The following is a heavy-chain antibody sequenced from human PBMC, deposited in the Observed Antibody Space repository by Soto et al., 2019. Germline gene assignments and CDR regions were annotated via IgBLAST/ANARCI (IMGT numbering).Heavy chain of an antibody. Sequence: GGSLRLSCAASGFTFISYEMNWVRQAPGKGLEWVSYISSSGSTIYYADSVKGRFTISRDNAKNSLYLQMNSLRAEDTAVYYCARSSGWYLDYYGMDVWGQGTTVTVSS. V-gene: IGHV3-48*03. CDR3: ARSSGWYLDYYGMDV. J-gene: IGHJ6*02. CDR1: GFTFISYE. D-gene: IGHD6-19*01. CDR2: ISSSGSTI.